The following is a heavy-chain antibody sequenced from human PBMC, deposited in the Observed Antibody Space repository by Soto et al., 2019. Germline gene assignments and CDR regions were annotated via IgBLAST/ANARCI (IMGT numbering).Heavy chain of an antibody. CDR1: GGTFSSYA. D-gene: IGHD1-26*01. CDR2: IIPIFGTA. V-gene: IGHV1-69*12. Sequence: QVQLVQSGAEVKKPGSSVKVSCKASGGTFSSYAISWVRQAPGQGLEWMGGIIPIFGTADYAQKFQGRVRITADESPSTAYMELSSLRSEATAVYYCASHSGSSPEGRYYYGMDVWGQGPTVTVSS. J-gene: IGHJ6*02. CDR3: ASHSGSSPEGRYYYGMDV.